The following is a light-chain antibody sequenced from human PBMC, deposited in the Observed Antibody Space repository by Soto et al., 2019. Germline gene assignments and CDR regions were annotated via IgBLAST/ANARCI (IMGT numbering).Light chain of an antibody. CDR3: TSYTNRGGLWV. V-gene: IGLV2-14*01. CDR2: EVS. Sequence: QSALTQPASVSGSPGQSITISCTGTRSDVGGYNYVSWYQHLPGKAPKLIIFEVSNRPSGVSNRFSASKSGNTASLTISGLQAEDEADYYCTSYTNRGGLWVFGGGTKLTVL. J-gene: IGLJ3*02. CDR1: RSDVGGYNY.